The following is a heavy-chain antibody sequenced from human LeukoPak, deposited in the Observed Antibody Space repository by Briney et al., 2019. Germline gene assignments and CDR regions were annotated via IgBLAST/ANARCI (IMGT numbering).Heavy chain of an antibody. CDR1: GYTFTGYY. J-gene: IGHJ4*02. Sequence: ASVKVSCKASGYTFTGYYMHWVRQAPGQGLEWMGRINPNSGGTNYAQKFQGRVTMTRNTSISTAYMELSSLRSEDTAVYYCARAGATGAFDYWGQGTLVTVSS. CDR2: INPNSGGT. CDR3: ARAGATGAFDY. V-gene: IGHV1-2*06. D-gene: IGHD1-26*01.